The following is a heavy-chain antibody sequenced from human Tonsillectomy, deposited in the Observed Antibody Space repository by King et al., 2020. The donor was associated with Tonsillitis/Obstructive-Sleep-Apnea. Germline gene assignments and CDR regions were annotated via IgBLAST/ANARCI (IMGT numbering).Heavy chain of an antibody. D-gene: IGHD3-22*01. CDR3: AQTFTIYYDSSVSWGGGGFDY. J-gene: IGHJ4*02. CDR2: IYWDDDK. V-gene: IGHV2-5*02. Sequence: TLKESGPTLVKPTQTLTLTCTFSGFSLSTSGVGVGWIRQPPGKALEWLALIYWDDDKRYSPSLNNRLTITKDTSKNQVVLTMTNMDPVDTATYYCAQTFTIYYDSSVSWGGGGFDYWGQGTLVTVSS. CDR1: GFSLSTSGVG.